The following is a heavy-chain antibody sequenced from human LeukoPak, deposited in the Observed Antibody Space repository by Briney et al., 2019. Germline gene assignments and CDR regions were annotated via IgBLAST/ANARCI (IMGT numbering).Heavy chain of an antibody. J-gene: IGHJ1*01. V-gene: IGHV4-34*01. D-gene: IGHD3-9*01. CDR2: INHSGST. CDR3: ARRKPVRYFDRDAGYFQH. Sequence: SETLSLTCAVYGGSFSGYYWSWIRQPPGKGLEWIGEINHSGSTIYNPSLKSRVTISVDTSKNQFSLKLSSVTAADTAVYYCARRKPVRYFDRDAGYFQHWGQGTLVTVSS. CDR1: GGSFSGYY.